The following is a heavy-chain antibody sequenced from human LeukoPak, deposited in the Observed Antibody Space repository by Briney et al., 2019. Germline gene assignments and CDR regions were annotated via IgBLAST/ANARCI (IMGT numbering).Heavy chain of an antibody. CDR3: VREVGALRYFDWLPKRPDAFDI. V-gene: IGHV3-7*01. J-gene: IGHJ3*02. CDR2: IKQDGSEK. Sequence: PGGSLRLSCAASGFTFSSYWMSWVRQAPGKGLEWVANIKQDGSEKYYVDSVKGRFTISRDNAKNSLYLQMNSLRAEDTAVYYCVREVGALRYFDWLPKRPDAFDIWGQGTMVTVSS. CDR1: GFTFSSYW. D-gene: IGHD3-9*01.